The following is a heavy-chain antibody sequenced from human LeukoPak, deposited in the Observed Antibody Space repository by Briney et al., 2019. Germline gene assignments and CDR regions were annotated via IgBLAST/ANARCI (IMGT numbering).Heavy chain of an antibody. CDR1: GGSISDHF. CDR2: IYYSGSI. V-gene: IGHV4-59*11. D-gene: IGHD3-10*01. CDR3: AREPNRWYGIDY. Sequence: SETLSLTCTVSGGSISDHFWSWIRQPPGKGLEWIGYIYYSGSINYNPSLKSRVTISIDTSKIQFSLTLSSVTAADTAVYYCAREPNRWYGIDYWGQGTLVTVSS. J-gene: IGHJ4*02.